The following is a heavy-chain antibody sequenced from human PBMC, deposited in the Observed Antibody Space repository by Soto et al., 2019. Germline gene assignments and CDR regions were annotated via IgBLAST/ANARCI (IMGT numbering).Heavy chain of an antibody. J-gene: IGHJ5*02. V-gene: IGHV5-51*01. CDR3: ARKDKSGYFNWFDP. Sequence: GESLKISCRTSGYKFTSSWIAWVRQKPGKGLEWMGIIFPSDSDTRYSPSFQGQVTISADRSTSTVFLQWASLRASDTAVYFCARKDKSGYFNWFDPWGQGTLVTVSS. CDR2: IFPSDSDT. D-gene: IGHD3-22*01. CDR1: GYKFTSSW.